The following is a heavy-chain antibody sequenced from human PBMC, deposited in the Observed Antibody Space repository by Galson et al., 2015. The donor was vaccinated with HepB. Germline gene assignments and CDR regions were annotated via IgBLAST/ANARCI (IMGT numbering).Heavy chain of an antibody. Sequence: SLRLSCAASGFTFSSYGMHWVRQAPGKGLEWVAVISYDGSNKYYADSVKGRFTISRDNSKNTLYLQMNSLRAEDTAVYYCAKARLRWELNASVDYWGQGTLVTVSS. CDR1: GFTFSSYG. J-gene: IGHJ4*02. CDR3: AKARLRWELNASVDY. V-gene: IGHV3-30*18. CDR2: ISYDGSNK. D-gene: IGHD1-26*01.